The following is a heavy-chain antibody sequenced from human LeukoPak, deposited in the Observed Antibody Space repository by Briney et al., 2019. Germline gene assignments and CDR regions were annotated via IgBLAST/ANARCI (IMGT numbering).Heavy chain of an antibody. D-gene: IGHD4-17*01. CDR3: AKDNYDYGDYDGGDY. CDR1: GFTFSSYG. Sequence: PGGSLRLSCAASGFTFSSYGMHWVRQPPGKGLEWVAFIRYDGSNKYYADSVKGRFTISGDNSRDTLHLQMNSLRAEDTAVYYCAKDNYDYGDYDGGDYWGQGTLVTVSS. V-gene: IGHV3-30*02. J-gene: IGHJ4*02. CDR2: IRYDGSNK.